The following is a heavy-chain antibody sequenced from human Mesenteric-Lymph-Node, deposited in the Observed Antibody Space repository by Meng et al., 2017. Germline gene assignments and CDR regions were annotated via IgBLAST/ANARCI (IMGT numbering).Heavy chain of an antibody. Sequence: GGSLRLSCAASGFTFRDCGMHWVRQAPDKGLEWVAVIWNDGTTTHYADSVKGRFTISRDNSKNTLYLQMNSLRAEDSAVYYCARDLSFFTHLGQSYVDYWGQGTPVTVSS. J-gene: IGHJ4*02. CDR2: IWNDGTTT. CDR3: ARDLSFFTHLGQSYVDY. V-gene: IGHV3-33*01. CDR1: GFTFRDCG. D-gene: IGHD3-16*01.